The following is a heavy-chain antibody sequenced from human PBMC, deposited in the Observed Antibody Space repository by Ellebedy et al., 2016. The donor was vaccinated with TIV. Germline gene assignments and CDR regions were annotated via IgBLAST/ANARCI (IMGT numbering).Heavy chain of an antibody. J-gene: IGHJ4*02. CDR2: IYTSGST. D-gene: IGHD3-16*01. CDR1: GGSTSRRGYY. CDR3: AREFGQ. Sequence: SETLSLPXTVSGGSTSRRGYYWSWIRQPAGKGLEWIGRIYTSGSTDYNPSLKSRVTMSLDTSNNQFSLHLTSVTAADTAIYYCAREFGQWGQGTLVTVSS. V-gene: IGHV4-61*02.